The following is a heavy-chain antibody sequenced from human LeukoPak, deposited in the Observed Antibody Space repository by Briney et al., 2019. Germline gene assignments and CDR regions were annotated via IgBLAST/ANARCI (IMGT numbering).Heavy chain of an antibody. CDR1: EYPFTSYY. J-gene: IGHJ1*01. Sequence: ASVKVSCKTSEYPFTSYYIHWVRQAPGQGLEWMGLINPSSGSTSYAQKFLGRVTMTRDTSTSTVHMDPSSLRSEDMAVYYCARPGSPAAGASDFHHWGQGTLVTVSS. D-gene: IGHD6-13*01. CDR2: INPSSGST. V-gene: IGHV1-46*01. CDR3: ARPGSPAAGASDFHH.